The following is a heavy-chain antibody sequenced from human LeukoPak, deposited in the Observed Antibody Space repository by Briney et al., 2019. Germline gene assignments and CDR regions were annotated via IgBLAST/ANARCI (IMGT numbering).Heavy chain of an antibody. Sequence: SETQSLTCTVSGGSISTNNHYWGWIRQPPGKGLEWIGNVYYSGSTDYNPSLKSRVTISVDTSENHFSLKVPSVTAADTAVYYCARWRHGYNSVDAFDIWGHGVIVTVSS. J-gene: IGHJ3*02. CDR2: VYYSGST. D-gene: IGHD5-24*01. V-gene: IGHV4-39*01. CDR3: ARWRHGYNSVDAFDI. CDR1: GGSISTNNHY.